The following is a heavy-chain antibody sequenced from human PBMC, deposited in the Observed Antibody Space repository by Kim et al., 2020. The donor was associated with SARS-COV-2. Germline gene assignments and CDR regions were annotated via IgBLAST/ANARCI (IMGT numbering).Heavy chain of an antibody. J-gene: IGHJ5*02. CDR2: IYHSGST. CDR3: ARSYSSSWYSGYNWFDP. D-gene: IGHD6-13*01. Sequence: SETLSLTCTVSGGSISSSNWWSWVRQPPGKGLEWIGEIYHSGSTNYNPSLKSRVTISVDKSKNQFSLKLSSVTAADTAVYYCARSYSSSWYSGYNWFDPWGQGTLVTVSS. CDR1: GGSISSSNW. V-gene: IGHV4-4*02.